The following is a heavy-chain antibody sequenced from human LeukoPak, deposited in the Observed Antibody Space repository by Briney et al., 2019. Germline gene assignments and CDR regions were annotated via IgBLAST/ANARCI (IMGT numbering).Heavy chain of an antibody. Sequence: PGRSLRLSCAASGFTFSSYAMHWVRQAPGKGREWVAVISYDGSNKYYADSVKGRFTISRDNSKNTLYLQMNSLRAEDTAVYYPARDSYYGSGSYCFDYWGQGTLVTVSS. CDR1: GFTFSSYA. V-gene: IGHV3-30*04. D-gene: IGHD3-10*01. J-gene: IGHJ4*02. CDR3: ARDSYYGSGSYCFDY. CDR2: ISYDGSNK.